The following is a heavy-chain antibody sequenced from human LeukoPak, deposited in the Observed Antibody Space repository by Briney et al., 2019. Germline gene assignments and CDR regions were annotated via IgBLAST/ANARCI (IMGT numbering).Heavy chain of an antibody. CDR3: ASQGPHYDFWSGYSNWFDP. CDR1: GYTFTGYY. V-gene: IGHV1-2*06. Sequence: ASVKVSCKASGYTFTGYYMHWVRQAPGQGLEWMGRSNPNSGGTNYAQKFQGRVTMTRDTPISTAYMELSRLRSDDTAVYYCASQGPHYDFWSGYSNWFDPWGQGTLVTVSS. J-gene: IGHJ5*02. CDR2: SNPNSGGT. D-gene: IGHD3-3*01.